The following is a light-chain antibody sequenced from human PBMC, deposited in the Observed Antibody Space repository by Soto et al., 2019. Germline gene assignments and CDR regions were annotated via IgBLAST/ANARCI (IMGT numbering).Light chain of an antibody. CDR1: SSDVGSYNL. V-gene: IGLV2-23*02. CDR2: EVS. Sequence: QSVLTQPASVSGSPGQSITISCTGTSSDVGSYNLVSWYQQHPGKAPKLMIYEVSKRPSGVSNRFSGSKSGNTASLTISGLQAEDEADYYCCSYAGSSTLYVFGTGTKVNV. CDR3: CSYAGSSTLYV. J-gene: IGLJ1*01.